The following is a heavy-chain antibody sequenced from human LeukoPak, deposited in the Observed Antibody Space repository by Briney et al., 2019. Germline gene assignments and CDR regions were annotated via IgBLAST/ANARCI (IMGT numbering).Heavy chain of an antibody. D-gene: IGHD6-19*01. Sequence: GGSLSLSCAASGFTFSSYAMHWVRQAPGKGLEWVAVISYDGSNKYYADSVKGRFTISRDNSKNTLYLQMNSLRAEDTAVYYCARDRDSSGWLDYWGQGTLVTVSS. J-gene: IGHJ4*02. CDR2: ISYDGSNK. CDR3: ARDRDSSGWLDY. V-gene: IGHV3-30*04. CDR1: GFTFSSYA.